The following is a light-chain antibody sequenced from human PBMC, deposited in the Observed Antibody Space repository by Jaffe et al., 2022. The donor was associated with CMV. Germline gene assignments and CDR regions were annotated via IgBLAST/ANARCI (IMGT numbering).Light chain of an antibody. CDR3: QAWDRSTVV. CDR1: KLGDRY. CDR2: QDF. J-gene: IGLJ2*01. V-gene: IGLV3-1*01. Sequence: SYELTQPPSVSVSPGQTVTITCSGEKLGDRYACWYHQKPGQSPVVVIYQDFKRPSGIPQRISGSNSGNTATLTITGTQAMDEGDYYCQAWDRSTVVFGGGTRLTVL.